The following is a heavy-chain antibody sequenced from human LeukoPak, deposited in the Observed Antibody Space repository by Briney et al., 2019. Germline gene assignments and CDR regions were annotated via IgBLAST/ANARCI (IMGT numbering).Heavy chain of an antibody. CDR3: ARFPTRITMIVVE. J-gene: IGHJ4*02. V-gene: IGHV4-39*01. D-gene: IGHD3-22*01. CDR1: GGSISSSNYC. Sequence: KPSETLSLTCSVSGGSISSSNYCRGWIRQPPGKGLEWIGSSCYSGNTYYNPSLKSRVTISVDTSKNQFSLKLSSVTAADTAMYYCARFPTRITMIVVEWGQGTLVTVSS. CDR2: SCYSGNT.